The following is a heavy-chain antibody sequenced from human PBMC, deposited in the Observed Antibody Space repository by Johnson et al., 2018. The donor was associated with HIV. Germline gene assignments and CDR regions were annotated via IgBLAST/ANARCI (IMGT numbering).Heavy chain of an antibody. CDR1: GFTFDDYA. CDR2: IYSGGST. D-gene: IGHD2-15*01. J-gene: IGHJ3*02. CDR3: ARGAALPAAFDI. Sequence: VQLVESGGGLVQPGRSLRLSCAASGFTFDDYAMHWVRQAPGKGLEWVSVIYSGGSTYYADSVKGRFTISRDNSKNTLYLQMNSLRAEDTAVYYCARGAALPAAFDIWGQGTMVTVSS. V-gene: IGHV3-66*01.